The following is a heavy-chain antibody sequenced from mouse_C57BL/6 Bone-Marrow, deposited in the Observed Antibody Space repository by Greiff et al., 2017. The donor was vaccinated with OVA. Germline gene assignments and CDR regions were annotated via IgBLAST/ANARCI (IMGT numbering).Heavy chain of an antibody. D-gene: IGHD2-4*01. V-gene: IGHV10-1*01. CDR3: VEYDYDGGFAY. CDR1: GFSFNTYA. Sequence: EVKLMESGGGLVQPKGSLKLSCAASGFSFNTYAMNWVRQAPGKGLEWVARIRSKSNIYATYYADSVKDRFTIFRDDSESMLYLQMNNLKTEDTAMYYCVEYDYDGGFAYWGQGTLVTVSA. J-gene: IGHJ3*01. CDR2: IRSKSNIYAT.